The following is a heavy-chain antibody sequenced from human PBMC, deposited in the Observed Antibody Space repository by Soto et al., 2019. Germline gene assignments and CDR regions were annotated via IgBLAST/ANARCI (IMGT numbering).Heavy chain of an antibody. CDR3: SRASTSVDCSSTSSYNYY. CDR1: GFTFSSYA. J-gene: IGHJ6*03. V-gene: IGHV3-30-3*01. Sequence: GGSLRLSCAASGFTFSSYAMHWVRQAPGKGLEWVALISSDGSNKYYADSVKGRFTISRDTSKNTLYLQMNSRRADDTAVFYCSRASTSVDCSSTSSYNYY. D-gene: IGHD2-2*01. CDR2: ISSDGSNK.